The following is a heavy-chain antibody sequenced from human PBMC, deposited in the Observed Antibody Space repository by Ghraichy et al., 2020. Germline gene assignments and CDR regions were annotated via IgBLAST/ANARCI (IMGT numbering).Heavy chain of an antibody. V-gene: IGHV4-39*01. J-gene: IGHJ4*02. D-gene: IGHD6-13*01. CDR3: ARVGARAAAGVIDY. CDR1: GGSIDSSGYY. Sequence: SETLSLTCTVSGGSIDSSGYYWGWIRQPPGKGLEWIGSLYYGASSYYNPSLKSRVTISMYTPNNQFSLKLSSVTAADTAIYYCARVGARAAAGVIDYWGQGALVTVSS. CDR2: LYYGASS.